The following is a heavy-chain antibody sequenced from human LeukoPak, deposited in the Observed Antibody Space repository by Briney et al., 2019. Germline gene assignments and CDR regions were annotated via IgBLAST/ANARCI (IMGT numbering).Heavy chain of an antibody. CDR2: IYTSGST. CDR3: ARGKVVAGTPGQNSWDS. J-gene: IGHJ4*02. V-gene: IGHV4-4*07. Sequence: SETLSLTCTVSGGSISSYYWSWIRQPAGKGLEWIGRIYTSGSTNYNPSLKSRVSMSVDTSKNQFSLKLSSVTAADTAVYYCARGKVVAGTPGQNSWDSWGQGTQVSVSS. CDR1: GGSISSYY. D-gene: IGHD6-19*01.